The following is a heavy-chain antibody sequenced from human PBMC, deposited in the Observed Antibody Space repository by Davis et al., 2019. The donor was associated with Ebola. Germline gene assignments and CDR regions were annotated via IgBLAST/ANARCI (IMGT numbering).Heavy chain of an antibody. CDR3: AREPGVRGPTIYYYYYGMDV. CDR1: GYTFTGYY. Sequence: ASVKVSCKASGYTFTGYYMHWVRQAPGQGLEWMGWINPNSGGTNYAQKFQGRVTMTRDTSISTAYMELSRLRSDETAVYYCAREPGVRGPTIYYYYYGMDVWGQGTTVTVSS. V-gene: IGHV1-2*02. J-gene: IGHJ6*02. D-gene: IGHD3-10*01. CDR2: INPNSGGT.